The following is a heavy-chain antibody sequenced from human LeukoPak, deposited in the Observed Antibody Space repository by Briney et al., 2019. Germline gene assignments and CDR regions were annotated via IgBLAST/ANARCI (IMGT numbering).Heavy chain of an antibody. CDR3: ARAPDDYDFWSGPFDY. CDR1: GYTFTNYG. J-gene: IGHJ4*02. CDR2: MSAYSGNT. D-gene: IGHD3-3*01. V-gene: IGHV1-18*01. Sequence: GASVKVSCKASGYTFTNYGISWVRQAPGQGLEWMGWMSAYSGNTSYAQNLQGRVTMTTDTSTSTAYMELRSLRSDDTAVYHCARAPDDYDFWSGPFDYWGRGTLVTVSS.